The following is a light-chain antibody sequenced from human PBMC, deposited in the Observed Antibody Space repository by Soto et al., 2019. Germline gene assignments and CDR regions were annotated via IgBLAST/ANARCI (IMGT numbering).Light chain of an antibody. J-gene: IGKJ1*01. CDR1: QSVSRN. V-gene: IGKV3-20*01. CDR3: QQYGSSPQT. Sequence: EIVLTQSPATLSLSPGEKAALSCRASQSVSRNLAWYQQKPGQAPRLLIYGASSRATGIPDRFSGSGSGTDVTLTISRLEPEDFAVYYCQQYGSSPQTFGQGTKVDIK. CDR2: GAS.